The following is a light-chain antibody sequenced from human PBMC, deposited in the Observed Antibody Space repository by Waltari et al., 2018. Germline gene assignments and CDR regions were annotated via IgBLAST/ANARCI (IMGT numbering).Light chain of an antibody. CDR2: EVS. J-gene: IGLJ2*01. CDR1: SSDVGGYNS. CDR3: SSYAGSINLV. V-gene: IGLV2-8*01. Sequence: QSALTQPPSAPASPGQSVTISCPGTSSDVGGYNSVSWYQQHPGKAPKLMIYEVSTRPSGVPDRFSGSKSGNTASLTVSGLQAEDEADYYCSSYAGSINLVFGGGTKLTVL.